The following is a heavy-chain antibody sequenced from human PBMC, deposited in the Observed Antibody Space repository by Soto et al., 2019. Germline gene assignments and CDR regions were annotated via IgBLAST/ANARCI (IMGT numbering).Heavy chain of an antibody. J-gene: IGHJ6*03. D-gene: IGHD5-12*01. Sequence: QVQLVQSGAEVQNPGSSVKVSCKASGDTFNNHTISWVRQAPGQGLEWMGRIIPVLGVANYAQKFQGRVTITADKSTSTAYMEVSSLRSEDTAMYYWARVSEMGTMSKGYYYYMDVWGKGTTVTVSS. CDR3: ARVSEMGTMSKGYYYYMDV. CDR1: GDTFNNHT. V-gene: IGHV1-69*02. CDR2: IIPVLGVA.